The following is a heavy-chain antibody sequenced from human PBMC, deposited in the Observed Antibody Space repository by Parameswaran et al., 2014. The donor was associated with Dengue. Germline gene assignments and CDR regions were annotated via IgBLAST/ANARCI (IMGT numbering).Heavy chain of an antibody. CDR3: ARGYSSSCPDY. J-gene: IGHJ4*02. CDR2: IYHSGST. Sequence: RWIRQPPGKGLEWIGYIYHSGSTYYNPSLKSRVTISVDRSKNQFSLKLSSVTAADTAVYYCARGYSSSCPDYWGQGTLVTVSS. V-gene: IGHV4-30-2*01. D-gene: IGHD6-13*01.